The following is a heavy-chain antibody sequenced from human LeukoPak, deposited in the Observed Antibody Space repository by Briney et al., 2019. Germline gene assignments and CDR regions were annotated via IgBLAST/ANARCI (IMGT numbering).Heavy chain of an antibody. J-gene: IGHJ4*02. CDR3: VRESFSRGDFD. Sequence: GGSLRLSCAASGFIFSTYWMTWVRQAPGKGLEWVATIKYDGNEKYYVDSVRGRFTISRDNAKNSLYLQMNSLTAEDTAVFYCVRESFSRGDFDWGQGTLVSVSS. CDR1: GFIFSTYW. D-gene: IGHD7-27*01. V-gene: IGHV3-7*01. CDR2: IKYDGNEK.